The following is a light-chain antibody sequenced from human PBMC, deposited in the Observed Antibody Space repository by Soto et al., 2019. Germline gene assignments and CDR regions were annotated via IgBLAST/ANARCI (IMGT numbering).Light chain of an antibody. V-gene: IGKV3-20*01. Sequence: EIVLTQSPGTLSLSPGERATLPCRASQSVSSGHLSWYQQRPGQAPRLLIYDASTRSSGIPDRFSGTGSGTDFTPTNSRMGAEDFAMYYSILYGNSPRTVGQGTKVEIK. CDR2: DAS. CDR1: QSVSSGH. CDR3: ILYGNSPRT. J-gene: IGKJ1*01.